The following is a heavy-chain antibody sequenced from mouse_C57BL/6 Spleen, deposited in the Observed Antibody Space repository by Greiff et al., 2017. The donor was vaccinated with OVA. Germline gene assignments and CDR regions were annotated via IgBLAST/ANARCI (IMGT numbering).Heavy chain of an antibody. D-gene: IGHD2-2*01. CDR3: ASRYYGYDYAMDY. CDR2: IWGVGST. V-gene: IGHV2-6*01. CDR1: GFSLTSYG. J-gene: IGHJ4*01. Sequence: QVQLKESGPGLVAPSQSLSITCTVSGFSLTSYGVDWVRQSPGKGLGWLGVIWGVGSTNYNSALKSRLSISKDNSKSQVFLKMNSLQTDDTAMYYCASRYYGYDYAMDYWGQGTSVTVSS.